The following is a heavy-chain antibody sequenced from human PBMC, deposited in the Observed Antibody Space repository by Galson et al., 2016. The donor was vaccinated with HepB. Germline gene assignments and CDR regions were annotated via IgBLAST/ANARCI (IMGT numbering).Heavy chain of an antibody. CDR3: GTLPNRNDCDL. V-gene: IGHV3-23*01. CDR2: ITAVAGRT. J-gene: IGHJ5*02. Sequence: SLRLSCAASRFNFDNYAMSWVRQAPGKGLEWVASITAVAGRTYYADSVRGRFTISSDNAKSTVYLHMDGLRAEDTAVYFCGTLPNRNDCDLWGQGTQVTVSS. CDR1: RFNFDNYA. D-gene: IGHD1-1*01.